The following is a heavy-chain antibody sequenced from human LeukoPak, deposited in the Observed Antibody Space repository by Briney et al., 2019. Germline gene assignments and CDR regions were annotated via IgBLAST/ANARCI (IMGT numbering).Heavy chain of an antibody. CDR2: INSDGSST. D-gene: IGHD1-26*01. CDR3: ARGTGYSFFDI. J-gene: IGHJ3*02. Sequence: GGSLRLSCAASGFTFSSYAMSWVRQASGKGLEWVSRINSDGSSTSYADSVKGRFTISRDNAKNTLYLQMNSLRAEDTAVYYCARGTGYSFFDIGGKGKMSTVS. CDR1: GFTFSSYA. V-gene: IGHV3-74*01.